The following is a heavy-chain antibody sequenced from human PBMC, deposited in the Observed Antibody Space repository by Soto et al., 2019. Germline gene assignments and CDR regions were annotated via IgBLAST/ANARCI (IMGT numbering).Heavy chain of an antibody. Sequence: QVQLVESGGGVVQPGRSLRLSCAASGFTFSSYAMHWVRQAPGKGLEWVAVISYDGSNKYYADSVKGRFTISRDNSKNTLYLQMNSLRAEDTAVYYCARESTDDYGGNAVYFDYWGQGTLVTVSS. J-gene: IGHJ4*02. D-gene: IGHD4-17*01. CDR3: ARESTDDYGGNAVYFDY. CDR1: GFTFSSYA. CDR2: ISYDGSNK. V-gene: IGHV3-30-3*01.